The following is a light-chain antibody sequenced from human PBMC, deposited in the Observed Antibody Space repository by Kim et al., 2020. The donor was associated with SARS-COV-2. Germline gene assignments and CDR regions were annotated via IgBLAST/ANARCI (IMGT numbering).Light chain of an antibody. Sequence: QSALTQPASVSGFPGLSVTISCDGTSGDIGTYNYVSWYQQHPVKAPKFMIYDVTKRPSGISTRFSGSKSGNTASLTISALQSEDEADYYCTSYTTSNTFVFGGGTQLTVL. CDR3: TSYTTSNTFV. J-gene: IGLJ2*01. CDR2: DVT. CDR1: SGDIGTYNY. V-gene: IGLV2-14*03.